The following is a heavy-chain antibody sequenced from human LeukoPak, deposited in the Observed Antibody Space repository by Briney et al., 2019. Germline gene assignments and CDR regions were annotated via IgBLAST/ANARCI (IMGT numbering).Heavy chain of an antibody. J-gene: IGHJ4*02. D-gene: IGHD6-13*01. CDR3: ARDQMVNNYFDY. CDR2: ISYDGSNK. CDR1: GFTFSSYA. Sequence: GRSLRLSCAASGFTFSSYATHWVRQAPGKGLEWVAVISYDGSNKYYVDSVKGRFTISRDNSKNTLYLQMNSLRAEDTAVYYCARDQMVNNYFDYWGQGTLVTVSS. V-gene: IGHV3-30-3*01.